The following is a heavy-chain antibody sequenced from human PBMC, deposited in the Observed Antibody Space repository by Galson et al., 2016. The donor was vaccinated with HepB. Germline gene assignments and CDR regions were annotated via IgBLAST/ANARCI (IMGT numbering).Heavy chain of an antibody. V-gene: IGHV1-2*04. CDR2: ISPKSGVT. Sequence: SVKVSCKASGYTFSAYFIHWVRQAPGQGLEWMGWISPKSGVTSYAQKFQGSVTMTRDTSITTAYMELSRLESDDTAVYYCARVGGSYIDTFDMWGQGTMVTVSS. D-gene: IGHD1-26*01. CDR1: GYTFSAYF. J-gene: IGHJ3*02. CDR3: ARVGGSYIDTFDM.